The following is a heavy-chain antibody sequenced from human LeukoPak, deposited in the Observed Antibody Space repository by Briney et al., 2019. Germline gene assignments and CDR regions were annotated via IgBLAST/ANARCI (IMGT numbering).Heavy chain of an antibody. CDR3: AVTGPLVGATLYYFDY. V-gene: IGHV5-51*01. D-gene: IGHD1-26*01. J-gene: IGHJ4*02. Sequence: GESLKISCKGSGYSFTSYWIGWVRQMPGKGLEWMGIIYPGDSDTRYSPSFQGQVTISADKSISTAYLQWSSLKASDTAMYYCAVTGPLVGATLYYFDYWGQGTLVTVSS. CDR1: GYSFTSYW. CDR2: IYPGDSDT.